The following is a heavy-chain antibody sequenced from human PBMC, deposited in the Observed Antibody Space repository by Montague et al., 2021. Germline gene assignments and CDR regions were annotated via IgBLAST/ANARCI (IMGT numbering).Heavy chain of an antibody. CDR3: ARVDDHGHSDY. CDR1: GGSISGY. D-gene: IGHD1-1*01. CDR2: IYYTATT. Sequence: SETLSLTCTVSGGSISGYWSCIRQPPGKGLEWLGYIYYTATTKYNPSLRSRVTISVDTSKNQFSLKLSSVTAADTAVYYCARVDDHGHSDYWGQGTLVTVSP. J-gene: IGHJ4*02. V-gene: IGHV4-59*12.